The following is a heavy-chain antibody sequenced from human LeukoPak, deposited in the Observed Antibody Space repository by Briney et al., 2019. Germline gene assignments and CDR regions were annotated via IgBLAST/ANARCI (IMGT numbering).Heavy chain of an antibody. J-gene: IGHJ4*02. CDR3: AKTEIVVVTARPDY. D-gene: IGHD2-21*02. Sequence: GGSLRLSCAVSGFTLSSYSMNWVRQAPGKGLEWVSSISSSSSYIYYAGSVKGRFTISRDNAKNSLYLQMNSLRAEDTAVYYCAKTEIVVVTARPDYWGQGTLVTVSS. V-gene: IGHV3-21*04. CDR2: ISSSSSYI. CDR1: GFTLSSYS.